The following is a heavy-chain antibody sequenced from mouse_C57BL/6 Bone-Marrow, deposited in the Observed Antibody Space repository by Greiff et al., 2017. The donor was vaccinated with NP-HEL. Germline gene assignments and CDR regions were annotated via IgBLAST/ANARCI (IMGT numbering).Heavy chain of an antibody. Sequence: VQLQQPGTELVKPRASVKLSCKASGYTFTSYWMHWVKQRPGQGLEWIGNINPSNGGTNYNEKFKSKATLTVDKSSSTAYMQLSSLTSEDSAVYYCARREAYYYGSSYDFDYWGQGTTLTVSS. D-gene: IGHD1-1*01. CDR3: ARREAYYYGSSYDFDY. CDR1: GYTFTSYW. J-gene: IGHJ2*01. CDR2: INPSNGGT. V-gene: IGHV1-53*01.